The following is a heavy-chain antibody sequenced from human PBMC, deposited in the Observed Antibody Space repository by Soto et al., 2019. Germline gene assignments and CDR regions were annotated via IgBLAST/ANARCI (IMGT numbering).Heavy chain of an antibody. J-gene: IGHJ4*02. V-gene: IGHV3-30-3*01. Sequence: QVQLVESGGGVVQPGRSLRLACAASGFTFSSDAMHCVRQAPGKGLAWVAVISYDGSNTYYADSVKGRFTISRDNSKNTLYLKMTSLRAEDTAVYYCARGTYCTNGVCYTGGFDYWGQGTLVTVSS. CDR1: GFTFSSDA. D-gene: IGHD2-8*01. CDR3: ARGTYCTNGVCYTGGFDY. CDR2: ISYDGSNT.